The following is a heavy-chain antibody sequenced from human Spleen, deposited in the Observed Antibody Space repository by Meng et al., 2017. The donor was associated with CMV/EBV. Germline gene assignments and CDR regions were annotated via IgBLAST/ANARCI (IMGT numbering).Heavy chain of an antibody. CDR3: ARSGSYYDTNWFDS. V-gene: IGHV2-70D*14. Sequence: SGPTLVKPTQTLTLTCTFSGLSLTTGEMREMRVSWIRQPPGKALEWLARIDWDDYKFYSSSLKTRLTISKDTSKNQVVLTMTNVGPVDTATYYCARSGSYYDTNWFDSWGEGTLVTVSS. CDR2: IDWDDYK. CDR1: GLSLTTGEMREMR. D-gene: IGHD1-26*01. J-gene: IGHJ5*01.